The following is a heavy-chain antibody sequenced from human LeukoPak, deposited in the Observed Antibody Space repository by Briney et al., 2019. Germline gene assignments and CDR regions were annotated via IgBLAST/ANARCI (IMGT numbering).Heavy chain of an antibody. V-gene: IGHV1-2*02. CDR1: GYTFTGYY. Sequence: ASVKVSCKASGYTFTGYYMHWVRQAPGQGLEWMGWINHNSGGTNYAQKFQGRVTMTRDTSISTAYMELSRLRSDDTAVYYCAISIAAAGQAYYYYGMDVWGQGTTVTVSS. D-gene: IGHD6-13*01. CDR3: AISIAAAGQAYYYYGMDV. CDR2: INHNSGGT. J-gene: IGHJ6*02.